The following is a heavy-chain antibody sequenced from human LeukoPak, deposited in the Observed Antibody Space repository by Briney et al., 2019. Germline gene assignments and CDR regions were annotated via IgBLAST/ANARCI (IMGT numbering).Heavy chain of an antibody. J-gene: IGHJ4*02. CDR1: GFTFSSYA. CDR2: ISGSGGST. D-gene: IGHD6-13*01. CDR3: AKADSLIAAAGLFDY. V-gene: IGHV3-23*01. Sequence: GGSLRLSCAASGFTFSSYAMSWVRRAPGKGLEWVSAISGSGGSTYYADSVKGRFTISRDNSKNTLYLQMNSLRAEDTAVYYCAKADSLIAAAGLFDYWGQGTLVTVSS.